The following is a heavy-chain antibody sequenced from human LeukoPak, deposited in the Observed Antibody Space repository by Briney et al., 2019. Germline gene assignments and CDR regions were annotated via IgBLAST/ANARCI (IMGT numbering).Heavy chain of an antibody. CDR3: VRMANTYGYGTPDDAFDI. Sequence: GGSLRLSCAASEFSVGSNYMTWVRQVPGKGLVWVSRINDDGSATFYADSVKGRFTISRDNAKNSLFLQMNSLRAEDMALYYCVRMANTYGYGTPDDAFDIWGQGTMVTVSS. CDR1: EFSVGSNY. CDR2: INDDGSAT. V-gene: IGHV3-74*01. D-gene: IGHD5-18*01. J-gene: IGHJ3*02.